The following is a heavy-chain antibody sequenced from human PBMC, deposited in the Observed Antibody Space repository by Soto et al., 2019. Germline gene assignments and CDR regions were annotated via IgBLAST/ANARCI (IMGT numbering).Heavy chain of an antibody. Sequence: EVQLVESGGGLVQPGGSLRLSCAGSGFTLSDHYIDWVRQAPGKGLEWVANINQDGNEDNLLDSVKGRFTISRDNAKNSLFLQMNSLRVDDTAVYYCARTGDGHHDFLDYWGQGALVSVSS. CDR1: GFTLSDHY. CDR2: INQDGNED. J-gene: IGHJ4*02. D-gene: IGHD1-1*01. CDR3: ARTGDGHHDFLDY. V-gene: IGHV3-7*01.